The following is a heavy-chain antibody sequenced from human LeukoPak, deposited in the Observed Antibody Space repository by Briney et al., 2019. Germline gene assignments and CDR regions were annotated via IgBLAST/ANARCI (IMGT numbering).Heavy chain of an antibody. CDR1: GSTFSNYA. J-gene: IGHJ4*02. V-gene: IGHV3-23*01. Sequence: GASLRLSCAASGSTFSNYAMSWVRQAPGKGLEWVSAITGSGGSTYYANSVKGRFTISRDNSKNTLYLQMNSLRAEDTAIYSCAKWGDYDVFTGYYDADYWGQGTLVTVSS. CDR3: AKWGDYDVFTGYYDADY. D-gene: IGHD3-9*01. CDR2: ITGSGGST.